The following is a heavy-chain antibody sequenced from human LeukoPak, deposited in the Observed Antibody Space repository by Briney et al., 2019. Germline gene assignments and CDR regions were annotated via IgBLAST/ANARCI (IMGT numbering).Heavy chain of an antibody. CDR3: ARPHSGSKFDCFDY. D-gene: IGHD1-26*01. J-gene: IGHJ4*02. CDR1: GYTLTGYY. V-gene: IGHV1-46*01. CDR2: INPSGGST. Sequence: ASVKVSCKASGYTLTGYYMHWVRQAPGQGPEWMGIINPSGGSTSYAQKFQGRVTMTRDTSTSTFYMELRSLKSEDTAVYYCARPHSGSKFDCFDYWGQGTLVTVSS.